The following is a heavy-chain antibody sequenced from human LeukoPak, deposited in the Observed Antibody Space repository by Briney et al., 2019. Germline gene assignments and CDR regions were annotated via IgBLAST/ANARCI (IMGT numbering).Heavy chain of an antibody. CDR2: IKQDGGEE. CDR1: GGSINSYY. Sequence: HPSETLSLTCSVSGGSINSYYWSWIRQPPGKGLEWVANIKQDGGEEYYVDSVKGRFTISRDNAKNSLYLQMSSLRAEDTAVYYCARDKDVGATLLDYWGQGTLVTVSS. CDR3: ARDKDVGATLLDY. V-gene: IGHV3-7*01. D-gene: IGHD1-26*01. J-gene: IGHJ4*02.